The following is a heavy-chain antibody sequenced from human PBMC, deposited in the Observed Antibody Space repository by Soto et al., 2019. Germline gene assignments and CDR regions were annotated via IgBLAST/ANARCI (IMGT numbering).Heavy chain of an antibody. D-gene: IGHD3-16*01. J-gene: IGHJ4*02. CDR3: ARGGDTTKVDY. V-gene: IGHV4-31*03. CDR1: GGSISSGGYC. CDR2: MYNSGST. Sequence: QVQLQESGPGLVKHSQTLSLTCTVSGGSISSGGYCWSWIRQHPGEGLEWIGFMYNSGSTSYNPSRKSRATISVDTSTNQFSLNLRSVTAADTAVYYCARGGDTTKVDYWGQGTLVTVSS.